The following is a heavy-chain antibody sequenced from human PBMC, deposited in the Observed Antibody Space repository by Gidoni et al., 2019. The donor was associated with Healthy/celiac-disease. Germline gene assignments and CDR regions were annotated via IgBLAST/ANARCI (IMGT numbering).Heavy chain of an antibody. J-gene: IGHJ1*01. V-gene: IGHV1-69*01. CDR3: AREVGAYCGGDCYSLAYFQH. D-gene: IGHD2-21*01. CDR2: IIPIFGTA. Sequence: QVQLVQSGAEVKKPGSSVMVSCKASGATFRSYAISWVRQAPGQGLEWMGGIIPIFGTANYAQKFQGRVTITADESTSTAYMELSSLRSEDTAVYYCAREVGAYCGGDCYSLAYFQHWGQGTLVTVSS. CDR1: GATFRSYA.